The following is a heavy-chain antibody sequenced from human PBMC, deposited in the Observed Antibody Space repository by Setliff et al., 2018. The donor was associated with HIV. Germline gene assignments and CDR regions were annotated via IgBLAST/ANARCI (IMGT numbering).Heavy chain of an antibody. Sequence: GESLKISCEGFGYTFTNHWIAWVRQLPGKGLEWMGVIYPGDSDTRYSPSFQGQVTISADKSIGTAYLQWSSVRSSDTAIYYCARRAKDASARTYNYFDSWGQGTRVTVPQ. V-gene: IGHV5-51*01. CDR3: ARRAKDASARTYNYFDS. J-gene: IGHJ5*01. CDR1: GYTFTNHW. D-gene: IGHD3-10*01. CDR2: IYPGDSDT.